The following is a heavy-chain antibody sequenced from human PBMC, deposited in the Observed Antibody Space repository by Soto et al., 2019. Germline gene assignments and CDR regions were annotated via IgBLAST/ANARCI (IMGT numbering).Heavy chain of an antibody. V-gene: IGHV3-23*01. D-gene: IGHD4-4*01. CDR1: QFIFSKYC. J-gene: IGHJ5*02. CDR2: ISGSGETT. CDR3: ANSRGGGLQS. Sequence: GGSLRLSCAASQFIFSKYCMAWVRQAPGKGLEWVSDISGSGETTNYADSVKGRFTISRDNSKNTLYLQMNTLRAEDAAIYYCANSRGGGLQSWGQGTLVTVSS.